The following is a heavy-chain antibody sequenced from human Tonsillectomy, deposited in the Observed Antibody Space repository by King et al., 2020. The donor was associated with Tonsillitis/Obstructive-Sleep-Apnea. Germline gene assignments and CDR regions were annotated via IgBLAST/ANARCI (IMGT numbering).Heavy chain of an antibody. CDR1: GGTFRSYA. Sequence: QLVQSGAEVKKPGSPVKVSCKAAGGTFRSYAISWVRQAPGQGLEWMGGIIPKFDTAKYAQKFQGRVVITADESTSTAYMELSSLRSEDTAVYYCARTSLPVNIVATIPEYYSGYYMDVWGKGTTVTVSS. D-gene: IGHD5-12*01. V-gene: IGHV1-69*01. J-gene: IGHJ6*03. CDR2: IIPKFDTA. CDR3: ARTSLPVNIVATIPEYYSGYYMDV.